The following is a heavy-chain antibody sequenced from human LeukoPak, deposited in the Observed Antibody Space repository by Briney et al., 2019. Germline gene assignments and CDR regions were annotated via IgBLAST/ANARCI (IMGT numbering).Heavy chain of an antibody. CDR2: TYYRSKWYN. D-gene: IGHD5-24*01. CDR3: ARGGQGDGYSADEAFDI. Sequence: SQTLSLTCAISGDSVSSNSAAWNWIRQSPSRGLEWLGRTYYRSKWYNDYAGSVKSRMTINPDTSKNQFSLQVNSVTPEDTAVYYCARGGQGDGYSADEAFDIWGQGTMVTVSS. V-gene: IGHV6-1*01. CDR1: GDSVSSNSAA. J-gene: IGHJ3*02.